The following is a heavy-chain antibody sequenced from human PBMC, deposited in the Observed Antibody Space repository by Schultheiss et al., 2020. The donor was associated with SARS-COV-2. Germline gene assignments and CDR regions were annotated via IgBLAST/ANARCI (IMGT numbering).Heavy chain of an antibody. V-gene: IGHV1-69*06. CDR3: ARAIHYYDSSGPEYFQH. D-gene: IGHD3-22*01. CDR1: GYTFTSYA. Sequence: SVKVSCKASGYTFTSYAISWVRQAPGQGLEWMGGIIPIFGTANYAQKFQGRVTITADKSTSTAYMELSRLRSDDTAVYYCARAIHYYDSSGPEYFQHWGQGTLVTVSS. CDR2: IIPIFGTA. J-gene: IGHJ1*01.